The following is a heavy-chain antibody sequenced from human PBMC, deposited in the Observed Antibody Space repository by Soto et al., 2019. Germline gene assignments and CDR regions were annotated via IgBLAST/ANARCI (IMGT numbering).Heavy chain of an antibody. V-gene: IGHV3-66*01. CDR1: GFTVSSDY. D-gene: IGHD3-3*01. Sequence: EVQLVESGGGLVQPGGSLRLSCAASGFTVSSDYMTWVRQAPGKGLEWVSVISRGGSAYYADSVKGRFTISRDNSKNTLYLQMNSLRAEETAVYYCARDTFGGAYDFWHGGQGTLVTVSS. CDR2: ISRGGSA. CDR3: ARDTFGGAYDFWH. J-gene: IGHJ4*02.